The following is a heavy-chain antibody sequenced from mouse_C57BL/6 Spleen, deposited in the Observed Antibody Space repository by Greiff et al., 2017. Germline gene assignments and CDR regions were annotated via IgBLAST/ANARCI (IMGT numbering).Heavy chain of an antibody. V-gene: IGHV1-69*01. CDR3: ATGVTTGFAY. CDR1: GYTFTSYW. J-gene: IGHJ3*01. D-gene: IGHD2-2*01. CDR2: IDPSDSYT. Sequence: QVQLQQPGAELVMPGASVKLSCKASGYTFTSYWMHWVKQRPGQGLEWIGEIDPSDSYTNYNQKFKGKSTLTVDKSSSTAYMQLSSLTSEDSAVYYCATGVTTGFAYWGQGTLVTVSA.